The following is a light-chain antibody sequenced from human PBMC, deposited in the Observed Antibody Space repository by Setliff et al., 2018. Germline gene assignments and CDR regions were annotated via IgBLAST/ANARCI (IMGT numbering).Light chain of an antibody. CDR1: SNDIGHSHY. Sequence: QSVLTQPASVSGSPGQSITISCTGTSNDIGHSHYVSWYQQHPGKVPQLIIYDVSNRPSGVSHRFSGSKSGNTASLTISGLQADDEAYYYCCAYTASTTDVFVNGTKVTVL. V-gene: IGLV2-14*03. J-gene: IGLJ1*01. CDR2: DVS. CDR3: CAYTASTTDV.